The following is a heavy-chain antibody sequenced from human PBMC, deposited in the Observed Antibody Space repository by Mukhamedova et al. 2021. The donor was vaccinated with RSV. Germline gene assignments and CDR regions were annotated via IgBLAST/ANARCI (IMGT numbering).Heavy chain of an antibody. CDR3: AKDNSSPYYYYYMDV. D-gene: IGHD6-13*01. V-gene: IGHV3-23*01. Sequence: EWVSAISGSGGSTYXADSVKGXFTXXRDNSKNTLYLQMNSLRAEDTAVYYCAKDNSSPYYYYYMDVWGKVTTVTVSS. J-gene: IGHJ6*03. CDR2: ISGSGGST.